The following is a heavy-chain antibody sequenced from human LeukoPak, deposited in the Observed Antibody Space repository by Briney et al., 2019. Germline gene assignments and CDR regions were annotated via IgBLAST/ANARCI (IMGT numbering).Heavy chain of an antibody. CDR3: ARSMVLIAAAGKGFDY. CDR2: IYYSGST. Sequence: PSETLSLTCTVSGGSISSSSYYWGWLRQPPGKGLEWLGSIYYSGSTYYNPSLKSRVTISVDTSKNQFSLKVSSVTAADTAVYYCARSMVLIAAAGKGFDYWGQGTLVTVSS. CDR1: GGSISSSSYY. V-gene: IGHV4-39*07. D-gene: IGHD6-13*01. J-gene: IGHJ4*02.